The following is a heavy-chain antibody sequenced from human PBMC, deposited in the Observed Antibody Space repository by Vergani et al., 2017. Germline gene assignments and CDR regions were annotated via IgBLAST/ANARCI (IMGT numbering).Heavy chain of an antibody. J-gene: IGHJ4*02. CDR3: ARLLGDWSSASCYDY. V-gene: IGHV4-4*02. CDR1: GGSISSSNW. Sequence: QVQLQESGPGLVKPSGTLSLTCAVSGGSISSSNWWSWVRQPPGKGLEWIGEIYRSGSTNYNPSLKSRVTISVDKSKNQFSLKLSSVTTADTAVYYCARLLGDWSSASCYDYWGQGTLVTVSS. D-gene: IGHD2-2*01. CDR2: IYRSGST.